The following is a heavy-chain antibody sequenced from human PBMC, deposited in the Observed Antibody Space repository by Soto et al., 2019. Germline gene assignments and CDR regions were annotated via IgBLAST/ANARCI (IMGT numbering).Heavy chain of an antibody. Sequence: QVQLVQSGAEVKKPGSSVKVSCKASGGSFSASAISWVRQAPGQGLEWMGGIIPMFGLANYAQKFQGRITITADKSTSTAYMEVSSLRSEDPAMYYCARDATGSFGYFDLWGSGTLVSVSS. CDR1: GGSFSASA. V-gene: IGHV1-69*17. J-gene: IGHJ2*01. CDR2: IIPMFGLA. CDR3: ARDATGSFGYFDL. D-gene: IGHD1-26*01.